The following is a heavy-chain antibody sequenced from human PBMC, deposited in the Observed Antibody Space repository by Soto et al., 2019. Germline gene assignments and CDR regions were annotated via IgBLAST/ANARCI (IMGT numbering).Heavy chain of an antibody. Sequence: VKLVQSETEVKKPGSSVKVSCKASGGTFNPYAMIWVRQAPGQGLEWMGGIIPMFDTPRYAQKFQGRVTITVDEATTTAYMELSSLRSDDTAVYYCTRSIGSGGVIGGFDYWGQGTLVTVSS. CDR1: GGTFNPYA. CDR3: TRSIGSGGVIGGFDY. CDR2: IIPMFDTP. V-gene: IGHV1-69*01. D-gene: IGHD3-16*02. J-gene: IGHJ4*02.